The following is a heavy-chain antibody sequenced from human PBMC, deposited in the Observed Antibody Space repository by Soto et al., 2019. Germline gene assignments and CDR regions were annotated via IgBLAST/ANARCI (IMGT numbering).Heavy chain of an antibody. J-gene: IGHJ4*02. CDR3: ASNPYYDILTGWAPDY. D-gene: IGHD3-9*01. CDR2: IYYAGST. CDR1: GGSMISYY. Sequence: SETLSLTCTVSGGSMISYYWSWIRQPPGRGLEWIGFIYYAGSTYYNPSLKSRLTISVDTSKTQLSLNLKSVTAADTAVYYCASNPYYDILTGWAPDYWGQGTLVTVSS. V-gene: IGHV4-59*06.